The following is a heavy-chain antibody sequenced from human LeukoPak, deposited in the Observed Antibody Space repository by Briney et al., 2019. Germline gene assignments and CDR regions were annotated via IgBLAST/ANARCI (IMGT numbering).Heavy chain of an antibody. CDR3: ARSHDHLWGNYPDY. CDR1: GGSIDSTNW. Sequence: SETLSLTCDVSGGSIDSTNWWNWVRQPPGKGLEWVGEIHHDGRINYNPSLKSRVTLSVDKSKNQFSLRLNSVTAADTAMYYCARSHDHLWGNYPDYWGQGTLVTASS. V-gene: IGHV4/OR15-8*01. D-gene: IGHD3-16*02. CDR2: IHHDGRI. J-gene: IGHJ4*02.